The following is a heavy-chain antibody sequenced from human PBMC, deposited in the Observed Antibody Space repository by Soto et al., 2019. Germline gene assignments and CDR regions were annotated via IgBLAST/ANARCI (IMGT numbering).Heavy chain of an antibody. V-gene: IGHV1-69*13. CDR1: GGTFSSYA. Sequence: GSSVQVSCKASGGTFSSYAISWVRQAPGQGLEWMGGIIPIFGTANYAQKFQGRVTITADESTSTAYMELSSLRSEDTAGYYCATRPPENQDIVVVPAAIPQYYVMDVWGQVTTVTVSS. CDR2: IIPIFGTA. D-gene: IGHD2-2*01. CDR3: ATRPPENQDIVVVPAAIPQYYVMDV. J-gene: IGHJ6*02.